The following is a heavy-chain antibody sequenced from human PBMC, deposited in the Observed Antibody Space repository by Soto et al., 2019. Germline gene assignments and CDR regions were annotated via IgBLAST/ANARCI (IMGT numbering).Heavy chain of an antibody. CDR3: ARGHDFWSGLKYNWFDP. V-gene: IGHV3-30-3*01. J-gene: IGHJ5*02. Sequence: QVQLVESGGGVVQPGRSLRLSCAASGFTFSSYAMHWVRQAPGKGLEWVAVISYDGSNKYYADSVKGRFTISRDNSKNTLYLQMNSLRAEDTAVYYCARGHDFWSGLKYNWFDPWGQGTLVTVSS. D-gene: IGHD3-3*01. CDR2: ISYDGSNK. CDR1: GFTFSSYA.